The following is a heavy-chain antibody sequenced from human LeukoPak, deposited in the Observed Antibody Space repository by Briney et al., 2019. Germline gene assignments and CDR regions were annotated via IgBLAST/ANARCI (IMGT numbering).Heavy chain of an antibody. Sequence: ASVKVSCKASGYTFTSYDINWVRQATGQGLEWMGWTNPNSGNTGYAQKFQGGVTMTRNTSISTAYMELSSLRSEDTAVYYCARGYRRSYYDSSGYYPPAATIDYWGQGTLVTVSS. CDR3: ARGYRRSYYDSSGYYPPAATIDY. V-gene: IGHV1-8*01. J-gene: IGHJ4*02. D-gene: IGHD3-22*01. CDR2: TNPNSGNT. CDR1: GYTFTSYD.